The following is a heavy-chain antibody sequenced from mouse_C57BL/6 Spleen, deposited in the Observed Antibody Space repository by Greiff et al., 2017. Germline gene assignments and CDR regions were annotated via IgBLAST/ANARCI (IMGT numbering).Heavy chain of an antibody. Sequence: VQLQQSGPELVKPGASVKMSCKASGYTFTDYNMHWVKQSHGKSLEWIGYINPNNGGTSYNQKFKGKATLTVNKSSSTAYMELRSLTSEDSAVYYCAYYYGSSYSYFDVWGTGTTVTVSS. CDR2: INPNNGGT. CDR3: AYYYGSSYSYFDV. CDR1: GYTFTDYN. D-gene: IGHD1-1*01. J-gene: IGHJ1*03. V-gene: IGHV1-22*01.